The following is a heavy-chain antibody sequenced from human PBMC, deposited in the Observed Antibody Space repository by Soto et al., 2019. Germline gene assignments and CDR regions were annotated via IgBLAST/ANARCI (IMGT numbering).Heavy chain of an antibody. Sequence: SVKVSCKASGGTFSSYAISWVRQAPGQGLEWMGGIIPIFGTANYAQKFQGRVTITADESTSTAYMELSSLRSEDTAVYYCAREPGYYDSSGYFGYWGQGTLVTVSS. V-gene: IGHV1-69*13. CDR3: AREPGYYDSSGYFGY. D-gene: IGHD3-22*01. J-gene: IGHJ4*02. CDR1: GGTFSSYA. CDR2: IIPIFGTA.